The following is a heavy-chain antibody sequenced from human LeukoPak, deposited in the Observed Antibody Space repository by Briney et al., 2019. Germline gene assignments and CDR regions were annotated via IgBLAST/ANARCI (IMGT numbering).Heavy chain of an antibody. D-gene: IGHD6-13*01. CDR1: RYTFTSYD. CDR3: ARGRWYDFDY. V-gene: IGHV1-8*01. Sequence: ASVKVSCKPSRYTFTSYDINWVREATGPGLEWMGWMNPNRGNTGHAQKFQGRVTMTRNTSISTAYMELSSLRSEDTAVYYCARGRWYDFDYWGQGTLVTVSS. J-gene: IGHJ4*02. CDR2: MNPNRGNT.